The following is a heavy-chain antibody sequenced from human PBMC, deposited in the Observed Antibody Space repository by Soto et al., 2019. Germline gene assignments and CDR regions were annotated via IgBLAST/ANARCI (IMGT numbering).Heavy chain of an antibody. V-gene: IGHV4-61*01. CDR2: IYYSGST. Sequence: PSETLSLTCTVSGGSVSSGSYYWSWIRQPPGKGLEWIGYIYYSGSTNYNPSLKSRVTISVDTSKNQFSLKLSSVTAADTAVYHCARESPLFALATDHWGQGTLVTVSS. CDR1: GGSVSSGSYY. CDR3: ARESPLFALATDH. D-gene: IGHD2-21*01. J-gene: IGHJ4*02.